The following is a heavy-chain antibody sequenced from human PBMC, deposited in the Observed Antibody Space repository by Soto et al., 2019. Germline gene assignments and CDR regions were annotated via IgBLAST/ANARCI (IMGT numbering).Heavy chain of an antibody. CDR1: GFSLSTSGVG. V-gene: IGHV2-5*02. D-gene: IGHD5-18*01. CDR2: IYWDDDK. J-gene: IGHJ6*02. CDR3: AHSERYSSDYQYYYVMDV. Sequence: QITLKESGPTLVKPTQTLTLTCTFSGFSLSTSGVGVGWIRQPPGKALEWLALIYWDDDKRYSPSLKSRLTITKATSKNQVVLTMTNMDPVDTATYYCAHSERYSSDYQYYYVMDVWGQGTTVTVSS.